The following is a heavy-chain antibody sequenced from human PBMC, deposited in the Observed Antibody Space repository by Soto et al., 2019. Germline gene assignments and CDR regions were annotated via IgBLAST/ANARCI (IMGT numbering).Heavy chain of an antibody. CDR2: ISPGSRYP. D-gene: IGHD2-15*01. Sequence: LRLSCAGSGFTFGDSYMSWIRQAPGKGLEWLSYISPGSRYPAYADSVKGRFTISRDNAKRSLYLQMMSLTAEDTAIYYCVRGGGGGQFDPGGQGTMVTVFS. J-gene: IGHJ4*01. V-gene: IGHV3-11*06. CDR3: VRGGGGGQFDP. CDR1: GFTFGDSY.